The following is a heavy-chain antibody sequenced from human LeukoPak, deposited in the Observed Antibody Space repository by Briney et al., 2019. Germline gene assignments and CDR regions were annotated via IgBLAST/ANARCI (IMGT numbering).Heavy chain of an antibody. J-gene: IGHJ4*02. D-gene: IGHD2-15*01. CDR1: GGSISNDIY. Sequence: PSGTLSLTCAVSGGSISNDIYWSWVRQPPGKGLEWIGEIYHSGSTNYSPSLKSRVTILVDKSKNQFSLKLSSVTAADTAVYYCARVHYCSGGSCYYFDYWGQGTLVTVSS. CDR3: ARVHYCSGGSCYYFDY. V-gene: IGHV4-4*02. CDR2: IYHSGST.